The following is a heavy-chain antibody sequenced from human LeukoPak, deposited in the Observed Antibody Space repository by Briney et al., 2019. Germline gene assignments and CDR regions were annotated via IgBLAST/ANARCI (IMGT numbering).Heavy chain of an antibody. CDR3: AKDRTVTTPLKWFDP. CDR1: GFTYNIYA. V-gene: IGHV3-23*01. D-gene: IGHD4-17*01. Sequence: GGSLRLSCAASGFTYNIYAMSWLRQAPGKGLEWVSAISGSGGSTYYADSVKGRFTISRDNSKNTLYLQMNSLRAEDTAVYYCAKDRTVTTPLKWFDPWGQGTLVTVSS. J-gene: IGHJ5*02. CDR2: ISGSGGST.